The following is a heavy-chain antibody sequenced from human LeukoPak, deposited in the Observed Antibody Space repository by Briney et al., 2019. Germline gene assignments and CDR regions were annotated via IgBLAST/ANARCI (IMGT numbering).Heavy chain of an antibody. J-gene: IGHJ5*02. CDR1: GGTFSSYA. Sequence: SVKVSCKASGGTFSSYAISWVRQAPGQGLEWMGRIIPILGIANYAQKFQGRVTITADKSTSTAYMELSSLRSEDTAVYYCLGCSSTSCYINWFDPWGQGTLVTVSS. D-gene: IGHD2-2*02. CDR3: LGCSSTSCYINWFDP. V-gene: IGHV1-69*04. CDR2: IIPILGIA.